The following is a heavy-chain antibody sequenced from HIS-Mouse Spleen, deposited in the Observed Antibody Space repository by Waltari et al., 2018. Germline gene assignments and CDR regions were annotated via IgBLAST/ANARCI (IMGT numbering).Heavy chain of an antibody. CDR3: ARVRSIAAAGTGWFDP. J-gene: IGHJ5*02. CDR2: INHSGST. CDR1: GGSFSGYY. V-gene: IGHV4-34*01. D-gene: IGHD6-13*01. Sequence: QVQLQQWGAGLLKPSETLSLTCAVYGGSFSGYYWSWIRQPPGKGLEWIGEINHSGSTNYNPSLKSRVTIAVETSKNQFSLKLSSVTAADTAVYYCARVRSIAAAGTGWFDPWGQGTLVTVSS.